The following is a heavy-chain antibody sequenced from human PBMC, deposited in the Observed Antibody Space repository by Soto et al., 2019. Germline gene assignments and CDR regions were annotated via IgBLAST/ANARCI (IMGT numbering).Heavy chain of an antibody. CDR1: GFTFSDYN. Sequence: GGSLRLSCVASGFTFSDYNMNWLRQTPGKGLEWVSSIASCSNYIYYADSLKGRFTVSRDNARNSLYLQVGNLRAEGTAVYCCARIRRIAVESDVWGQGTTVTVSS. CDR3: ARIRRIAVESDV. CDR2: IASCSNYI. V-gene: IGHV3-21*01. D-gene: IGHD2-21*01. J-gene: IGHJ6*02.